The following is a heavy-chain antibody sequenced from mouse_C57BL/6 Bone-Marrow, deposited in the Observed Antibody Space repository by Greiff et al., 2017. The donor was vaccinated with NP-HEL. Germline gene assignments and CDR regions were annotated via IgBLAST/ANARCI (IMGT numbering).Heavy chain of an antibody. D-gene: IGHD2-4*01. Sequence: DVKLVESGGDLVKPGGSLKLSCAASGFTFSSSGMSWVRQTPDKRLEWVATISSGGSYTYYPDSVKGRFTISGDNAKNTLYLQMSSLKSEDTAMYYCARPYDYDYAGFAYWGQGTLVTVSA. CDR2: ISSGGSYT. CDR1: GFTFSSSG. J-gene: IGHJ3*01. V-gene: IGHV5-6*02. CDR3: ARPYDYDYAGFAY.